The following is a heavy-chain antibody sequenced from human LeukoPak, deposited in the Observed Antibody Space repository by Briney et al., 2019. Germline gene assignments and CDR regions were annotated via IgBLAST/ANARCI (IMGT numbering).Heavy chain of an antibody. D-gene: IGHD6-19*01. V-gene: IGHV4-30-4*01. J-gene: IGHJ4*02. CDR2: IYYSGST. CDR1: GGSISSGDYY. CDR3: ARSRREQWLGSYFDY. Sequence: SETLSLTCTVSGGSISSGDYYWSWIRQPPGKGLEWIVYIYYSGSTYYNPSLKSRVTISVDTSKNQFSLKLSSVTAADTAVYYCARSRREQWLGSYFDYWGQGTLVTVSS.